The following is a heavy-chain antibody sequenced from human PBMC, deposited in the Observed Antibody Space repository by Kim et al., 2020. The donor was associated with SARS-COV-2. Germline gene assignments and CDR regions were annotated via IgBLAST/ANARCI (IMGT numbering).Heavy chain of an antibody. CDR2: RYHSGNT. D-gene: IGHD1-7*01. J-gene: IGHJ6*02. V-gene: IGHV4-59*01. CDR3: ARDQTTSGMDV. Sequence: SETLSLTCTVSGASISSFYWSWIRQPPGKGLEWIAYRYHSGNTNYNPSLKSRVTMSVDTSKNQLSLNLSSVTAADTAVYYCARDQTTSGMDVWGLGTPVTVSS. CDR1: GASISSFY.